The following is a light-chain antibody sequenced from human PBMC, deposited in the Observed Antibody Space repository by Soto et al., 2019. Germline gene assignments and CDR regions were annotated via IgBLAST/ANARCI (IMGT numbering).Light chain of an antibody. J-gene: IGLJ2*01. CDR3: TSFTDRSTPMV. CDR2: DVS. CDR1: SRDVGYYNY. Sequence: QSALTHPASVSGSPGQSITISCTGTSRDVGYYNYVSWYQQRPGKAPKLMIFDVSKRPSGVYNRFSGSKSGNTASLTISGLQAEDEADYYCTSFTDRSTPMVVGGRTKLAVL. V-gene: IGLV2-14*03.